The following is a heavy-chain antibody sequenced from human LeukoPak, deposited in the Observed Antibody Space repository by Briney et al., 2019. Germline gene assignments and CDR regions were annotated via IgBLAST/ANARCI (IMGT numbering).Heavy chain of an antibody. J-gene: IGHJ5*02. CDR2: INPNSGGT. CDR3: ARVRVISGSTLGFDP. V-gene: IGHV1-2*02. D-gene: IGHD6-19*01. Sequence: ASVKVSCKASGYTFTGYYMHWVRQAPGQGLEWMGWINPNSGGTNYAQKFQGRVTMTRDTSISTAYMELSRLRSDDTAVYYCARVRVISGSTLGFDPWGQGTLVTVSS. CDR1: GYTFTGYY.